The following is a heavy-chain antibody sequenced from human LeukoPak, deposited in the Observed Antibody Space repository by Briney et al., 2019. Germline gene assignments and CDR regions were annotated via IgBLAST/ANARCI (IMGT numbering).Heavy chain of an antibody. CDR1: GFTFSSYA. CDR2: ISYDGSNK. D-gene: IGHD6-13*01. V-gene: IGHV3-30*04. J-gene: IGHJ4*02. Sequence: GRSLRLSCAASGFTFSSYAMHWVRQAPGKGLEWVAVISYDGSNKYYADSVKGRFTISRDNSKNTLYLQKNSLRAEDTAVYYCARDRSSWYGLEYWGQGTLVTVSS. CDR3: ARDRSSWYGLEY.